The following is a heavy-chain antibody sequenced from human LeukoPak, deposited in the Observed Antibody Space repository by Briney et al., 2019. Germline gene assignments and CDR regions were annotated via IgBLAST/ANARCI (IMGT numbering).Heavy chain of an antibody. CDR3: ARAISASSSWYYYYYYMDV. D-gene: IGHD6-13*01. CDR2: IYYSGST. V-gene: IGHV4-39*07. J-gene: IGHJ6*03. CDR1: GGSISSSSYY. Sequence: PSETLSLTCTVSGGSISSSSYYWGWIRQPPGKGLEWIGSIYYSGSTYYNPSLKSRVTISVDTSKNQFSLKLSSVTAADTAVYYCARAISASSSWYYYYYYMDVWGKGTTVTISS.